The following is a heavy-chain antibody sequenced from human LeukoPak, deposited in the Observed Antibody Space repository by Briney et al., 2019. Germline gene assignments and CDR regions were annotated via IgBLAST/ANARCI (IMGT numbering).Heavy chain of an antibody. V-gene: IGHV1-46*03. Sequence: ASVKVSCKASGYTFTTYYIHWVRQAPGQGLEWMGMINTGNGNSNLPQRSQARVTMTRDTSTSTVYMELSSLRTEDTAMYYCVREYPGGYFDFWGQGTLVTASS. D-gene: IGHD3-16*01. J-gene: IGHJ4*02. CDR2: INTGNGNS. CDR1: GYTFTTYY. CDR3: VREYPGGYFDF.